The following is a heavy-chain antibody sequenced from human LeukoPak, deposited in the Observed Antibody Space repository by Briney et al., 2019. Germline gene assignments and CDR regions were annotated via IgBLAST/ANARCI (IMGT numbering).Heavy chain of an antibody. D-gene: IGHD3-10*01. CDR3: ARCGSGSHPADPYYYYMDV. CDR2: IIPIFGTA. V-gene: IGHV1-69*13. Sequence: SVKVSCKASGGTFSSYAISWVRQAPGQGLEWMGGIIPIFGTANYAQKFQGRVTITADESTSTAYMELSSLRSEDTAVFYCARCGSGSHPADPYYYYMDVWGKGTTVTISS. J-gene: IGHJ6*03. CDR1: GGTFSSYA.